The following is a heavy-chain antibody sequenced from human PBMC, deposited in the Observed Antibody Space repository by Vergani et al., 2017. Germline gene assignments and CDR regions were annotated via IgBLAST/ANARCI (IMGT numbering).Heavy chain of an antibody. J-gene: IGHJ4*02. CDR3: ARGYKYDNSGYYYYLPDY. CDR1: GFTFSSYS. V-gene: IGHV3-21*01. Sequence: EVQLVESGGGLVKPGGSLRLSCAASGFTFSSYSMNWVRQAPGKGLEWVSSISSRSTYTYYADSVKGRFTISRDNAKSSLYLQMNSLRADDTAVYYCARGYKYDNSGYYYYLPDYWGQGTLVTVSS. D-gene: IGHD3-22*01. CDR2: ISSRSTYT.